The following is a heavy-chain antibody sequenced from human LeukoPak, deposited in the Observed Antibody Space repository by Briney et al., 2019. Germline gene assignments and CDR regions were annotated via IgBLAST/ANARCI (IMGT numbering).Heavy chain of an antibody. Sequence: SETLSLTCTVSGGSISSGGYYWSWIRQPPGKGLEWIGYIYHSGSTYYNPSLKSRVTISVDRSKNQFSLKLSSVTAADTAVYYCARDRGITMVRGVIPYYFDYWGQGTLVTVSS. CDR3: ARDRGITMVRGVIPYYFDY. D-gene: IGHD3-10*01. CDR2: IYHSGST. V-gene: IGHV4-30-2*01. J-gene: IGHJ4*02. CDR1: GGSISSGGYY.